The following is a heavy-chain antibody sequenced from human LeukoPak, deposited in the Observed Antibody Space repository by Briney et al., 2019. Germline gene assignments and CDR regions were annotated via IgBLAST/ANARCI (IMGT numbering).Heavy chain of an antibody. CDR2: ISGSGGST. V-gene: IGHV3-23*01. D-gene: IGHD6-6*01. Sequence: PGGSLRLSCAASGFTFSSYAMSWVRQAPGKGLEGVSGISGSGGSTYYADSVKGRFTISRDNSKNTLYLQVNSLRAEDTAVYYCAKDPTSSSPRPDYWGQGTLVTVSS. CDR1: GFTFSSYA. J-gene: IGHJ4*02. CDR3: AKDPTSSSPRPDY.